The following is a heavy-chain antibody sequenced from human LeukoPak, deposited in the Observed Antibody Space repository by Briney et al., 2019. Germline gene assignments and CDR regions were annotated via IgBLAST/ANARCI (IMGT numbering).Heavy chain of an antibody. V-gene: IGHV3-49*04. J-gene: IGHJ4*02. Sequence: GRSLRLSCTGSGFTFGDYAINWVRQAPGEGLEWVGFIRSKAYGGTTENAASVEGRFAISRDDSKTIAYLQLNSLKTEDTAVYYCSRSGAGRDYFDYWGQGTLVTVSS. CDR2: IRSKAYGGTT. D-gene: IGHD6-13*01. CDR1: GFTFGDYA. CDR3: SRSGAGRDYFDY.